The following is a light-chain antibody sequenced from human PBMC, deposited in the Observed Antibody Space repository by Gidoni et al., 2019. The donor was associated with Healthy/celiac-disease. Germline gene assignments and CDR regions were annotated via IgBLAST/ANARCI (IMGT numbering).Light chain of an antibody. CDR1: QSISSY. Sequence: DIQMTQSPSSLSASVGARVTITCRASQSISSYLNWDQQKTGKAPKLLIYAASSLQSGVPSRFSGSGSGTDFTLTISSLQPEDFATYYCQQSYSTPWTFGQGTKVEIK. CDR2: AAS. J-gene: IGKJ1*01. CDR3: QQSYSTPWT. V-gene: IGKV1-39*01.